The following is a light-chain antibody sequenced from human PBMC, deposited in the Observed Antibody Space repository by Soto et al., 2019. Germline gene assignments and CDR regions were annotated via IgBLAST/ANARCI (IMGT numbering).Light chain of an antibody. CDR1: SSDIGGYKY. CDR2: DVS. CDR3: SSYTGGSTDV. V-gene: IGLV2-14*01. Sequence: QSALTQPASVSGSPGQSITISCTGTSSDIGGYKYVSWYQQHPGKAPKLMIYDVSNRPSGVSNRVSGSKAGNTATLTSSGLQGEDEAEYYCSSYTGGSTDVFGTGTKLTVL. J-gene: IGLJ1*01.